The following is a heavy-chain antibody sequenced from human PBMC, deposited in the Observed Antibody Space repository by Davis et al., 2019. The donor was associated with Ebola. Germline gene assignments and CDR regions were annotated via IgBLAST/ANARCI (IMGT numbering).Heavy chain of an antibody. D-gene: IGHD5-18*01. Sequence: PSETLSLTCTVSGGSVSSSTYYWTWIRQPPGKGLEWIGFIYYSGSTNYNPSLKSRVTMSVDTSKNQFSLKLNSVTAADTAMYYCAREGKAYSYGWIDYWGQGTLVTVSS. CDR2: IYYSGST. CDR3: AREGKAYSYGWIDY. V-gene: IGHV4-61*01. CDR1: GGSVSSSTYY. J-gene: IGHJ4*02.